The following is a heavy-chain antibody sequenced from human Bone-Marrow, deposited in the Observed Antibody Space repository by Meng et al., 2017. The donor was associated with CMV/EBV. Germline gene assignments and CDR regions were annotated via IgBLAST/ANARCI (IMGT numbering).Heavy chain of an antibody. D-gene: IGHD1-26*01. CDR1: GFTFSGSA. CDR2: INSDGSST. V-gene: IGHV3-74*01. CDR3: ARGVGATKGDDY. Sequence: GGSLRLSCAASGFTFSGSAMHWVRQAPGKGLVWVSRINSDGSSTSYADSVKGRFTISRDNAKNTLYLQMNSLRAEDTAVYYCARGVGATKGDDYWGQGTLVTVSS. J-gene: IGHJ4*02.